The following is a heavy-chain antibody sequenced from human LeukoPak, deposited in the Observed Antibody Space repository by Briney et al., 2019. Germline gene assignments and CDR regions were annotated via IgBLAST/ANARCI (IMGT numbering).Heavy chain of an antibody. CDR3: ARDLGSGSLHY. CDR1: GYTFTTYA. Sequence: ASVKVSCKASGYTFTTYAIHWVRQAPGQRLEWMGWISTGNGNTRYSQKFQDGVTITRDTSASTACMELSSLRSEDTAVYYCARDLGSGSLHYWGQGTLVTVSS. D-gene: IGHD1-26*01. CDR2: ISTGNGNT. V-gene: IGHV1-3*04. J-gene: IGHJ4*02.